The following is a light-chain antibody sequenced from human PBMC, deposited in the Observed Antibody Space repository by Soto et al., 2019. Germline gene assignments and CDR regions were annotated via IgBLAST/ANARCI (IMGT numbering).Light chain of an antibody. J-gene: IGKJ4*02. CDR1: QDMKNY. V-gene: IGKV1-33*01. CDR3: QQSDHGPL. Sequence: DIQMTQSPASLSASVGDRVTITCRASQDMKNYLNWYQHKPGKAPKLLIYDASFLETGVPSRFSGSGSVTDFTFTISSRQPEDIATYYCQQSDHGPLFGGGTKVEIK. CDR2: DAS.